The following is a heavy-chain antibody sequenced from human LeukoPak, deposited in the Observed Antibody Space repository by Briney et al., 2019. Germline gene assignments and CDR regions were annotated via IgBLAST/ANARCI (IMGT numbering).Heavy chain of an antibody. J-gene: IGHJ4*02. CDR1: GYSFNTYW. V-gene: IGHV5-51*01. CDR3: ARLTGVDSHFDY. D-gene: IGHD3-3*01. CDR2: IYPGDSDT. Sequence: GESLKISCKGSGYSFNTYWIGWVRQMPGKGLEWMGIIYPGDSDTKYSPSYQGQVTISADKSISTAYLQWSSLKASDTAMYYCARLTGVDSHFDYWGQGTLVTVSS.